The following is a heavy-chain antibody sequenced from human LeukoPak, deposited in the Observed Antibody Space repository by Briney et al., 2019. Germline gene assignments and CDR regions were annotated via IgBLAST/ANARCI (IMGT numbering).Heavy chain of an antibody. CDR2: IYYSGST. CDR3: ASLRWFGELSPNWFDP. CDR1: GGSISSGGYY. J-gene: IGHJ5*02. V-gene: IGHV4-31*03. Sequence: SQTLSLTCTVSGGSISSGGYYWSWIRQHPGKGLEWIGYIYYSGSTYYNPSLKSRVTISVDTSKNQISLKLSSVTAADTAVYYCASLRWFGELSPNWFDPWGQGTLVTVSS. D-gene: IGHD3-10*01.